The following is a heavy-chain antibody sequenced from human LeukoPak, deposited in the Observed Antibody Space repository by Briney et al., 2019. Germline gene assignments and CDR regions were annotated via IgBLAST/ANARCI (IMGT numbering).Heavy chain of an antibody. Sequence: SQTLSLTCAISGDSVSSNSVSWNWIRQSPSRGLEWLGRTKYRSKWYNDYAVSVKGRITINPDTSKNQISLQLNSVTPEDTAVYYCARAGSLAFDIWGQGTMVTVSS. CDR2: TKYRSKWYN. D-gene: IGHD6-25*01. CDR3: ARAGSLAFDI. V-gene: IGHV6-1*01. J-gene: IGHJ3*02. CDR1: GDSVSSNSVS.